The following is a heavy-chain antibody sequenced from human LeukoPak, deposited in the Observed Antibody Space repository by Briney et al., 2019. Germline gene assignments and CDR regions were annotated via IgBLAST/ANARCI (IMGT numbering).Heavy chain of an antibody. D-gene: IGHD2-15*01. Sequence: GASVKVSYKASGYTFTGYYMHWVRQAPGQGLEWMGWINPNSGGTNYAQKFQGRVTMTRDTSISTAYMELSRLRSDDTAVYYCAREGSGYCSGGSCYDGANWFDPWGQGTLVTVSS. CDR1: GYTFTGYY. J-gene: IGHJ5*02. CDR3: AREGSGYCSGGSCYDGANWFDP. V-gene: IGHV1-2*02. CDR2: INPNSGGT.